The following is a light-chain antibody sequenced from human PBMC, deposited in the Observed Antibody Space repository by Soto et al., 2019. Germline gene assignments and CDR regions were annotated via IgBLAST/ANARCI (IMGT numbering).Light chain of an antibody. Sequence: ALSQPASVSGSPGQTITISCTGTSTDVGGYNAVSWYQHHPGKAPKLIIYEVTHRPSGVSDRFSASKSGNTASLTISGLQAEDEADYYCNSFRVSHLYVFGTGTKVTVL. CDR2: EVT. CDR3: NSFRVSHLYV. J-gene: IGLJ1*01. CDR1: STDVGGYNA. V-gene: IGLV2-14*01.